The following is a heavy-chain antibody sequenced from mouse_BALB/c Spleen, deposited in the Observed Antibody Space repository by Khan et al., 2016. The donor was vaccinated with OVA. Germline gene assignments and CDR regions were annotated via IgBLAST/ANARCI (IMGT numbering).Heavy chain of an antibody. D-gene: IGHD2-4*01. J-gene: IGHJ3*01. CDR1: GFSLTSYG. Sequence: VQLQESGPGLVQPSQSLSITCTVSGFSLTSYGVHWVRQSPGKSLEWLGVIWSGGSTDYNAAFISRLSISKDNSKSQVFFKMNSLQANDSAIYYCARNYDYDEGLAYWGQGTLVTVSA. CDR2: IWSGGST. CDR3: ARNYDYDEGLAY. V-gene: IGHV2-2*02.